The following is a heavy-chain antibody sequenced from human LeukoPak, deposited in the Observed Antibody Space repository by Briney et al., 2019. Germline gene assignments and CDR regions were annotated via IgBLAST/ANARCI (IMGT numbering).Heavy chain of an antibody. CDR2: IAYDGRRA. CDR1: GFTFGGYG. J-gene: IGHJ4*02. Sequence: GGSRRLSCAGSGFTFGGYGMHSFRQTPGKGLEWVAVIAYDGRRAFYADSVKGRFTISRDNSKNTMSVQMDDLRAEDTAVYYCTRYNNDHFDYWGQGTLVTVSS. D-gene: IGHD1-14*01. CDR3: TRYNNDHFDY. V-gene: IGHV3-33*01.